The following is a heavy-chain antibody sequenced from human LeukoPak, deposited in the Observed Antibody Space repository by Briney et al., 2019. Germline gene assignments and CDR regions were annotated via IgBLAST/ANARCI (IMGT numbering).Heavy chain of an antibody. CDR2: IDHIGRA. J-gene: IGHJ5*01. D-gene: IGHD3-3*01. Sequence: SETLSLTCAVYGTSFSRCYWSWIRQTPGRGVEWIGEIDHIGRASYHPSLKSRATLSVDTSKNQFSLTLKSVTAADVGVYFCAMPGFCSATICSNYFESWGQGTLVTVSS. V-gene: IGHV4-34*01. CDR3: AMPGFCSATICSNYFES. CDR1: GTSFSRCY.